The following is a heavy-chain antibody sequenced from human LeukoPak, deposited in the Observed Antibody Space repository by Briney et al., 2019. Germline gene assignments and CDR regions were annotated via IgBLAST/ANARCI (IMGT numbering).Heavy chain of an antibody. CDR2: INPNSGGT. CDR3: GRGRPTVVRDYYYSGMDV. CDR1: LYTLTPYY. J-gene: IGHJ6*02. D-gene: IGHD4-23*01. Sequence: GASEKVSPTASLYTLTPYYIHCVRHTPGQGRVCRGCINPNSGGTKYTQKLQGRVTMTRDTSISTAYMELSRLRCADTAVYYCGRGRPTVVRDYYYSGMDVWGQGTTVTVSS. V-gene: IGHV1-2*02.